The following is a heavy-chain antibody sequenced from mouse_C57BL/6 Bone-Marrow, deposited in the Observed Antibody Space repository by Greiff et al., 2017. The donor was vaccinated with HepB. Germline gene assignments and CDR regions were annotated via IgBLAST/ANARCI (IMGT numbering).Heavy chain of an antibody. CDR2: ISYDGSN. J-gene: IGHJ4*01. CDR1: GYSITSGYY. D-gene: IGHD2-5*01. V-gene: IGHV3-6*01. Sequence: VQLQESGPGLVKPSQSLSLTCSVTGYSITSGYYWNWIRQFPGNKLEWMGYISYDGSNNYNPSLKNRISITRDTSKNQFFLKLNSVTTEDTATYYCASYSNYDSAMDYWGQGTSVTVSS. CDR3: ASYSNYDSAMDY.